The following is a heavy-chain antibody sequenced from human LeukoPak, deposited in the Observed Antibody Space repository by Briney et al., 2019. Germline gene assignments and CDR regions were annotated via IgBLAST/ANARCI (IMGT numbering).Heavy chain of an antibody. D-gene: IGHD1-7*01. CDR1: GGSIRSYY. V-gene: IGHV4-59*12. CDR2: ILYSGGT. J-gene: IGHJ5*02. Sequence: PSETLSLTCTVSGGSIRSYYWSWIRQPPGKGLEWIGYILYSGGTNYNPSLKSRVTISVDTSNNHFSLKLTSVTAADTAVYYCARATRTGTTEWFDPWGQGTLVTVSS. CDR3: ARATRTGTTEWFDP.